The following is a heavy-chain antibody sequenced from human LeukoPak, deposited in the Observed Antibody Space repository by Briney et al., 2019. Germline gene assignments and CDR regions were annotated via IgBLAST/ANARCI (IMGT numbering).Heavy chain of an antibody. J-gene: IGHJ4*02. Sequence: ASVTVSFTASGYTFASYDISWVRQAPGQGLEWMGWISSYNGNTNYAQKLQGRVSMTTDTSTSTAYLELMSLRSGDTAVYYCASGGGIDYWGQGTLVTVSS. CDR3: ASGGGIDY. CDR1: GYTFASYD. D-gene: IGHD1-26*01. CDR2: ISSYNGNT. V-gene: IGHV1-18*01.